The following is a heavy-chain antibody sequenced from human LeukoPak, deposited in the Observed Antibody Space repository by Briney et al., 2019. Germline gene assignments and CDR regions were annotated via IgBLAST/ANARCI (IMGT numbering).Heavy chain of an antibody. CDR2: IYPGDSDT. Sequence: GESLKISCKGSGYIFTNYWIGWVRRMPGKGLEWIGFIYPGDSDTRYSPSFQGQVTISADKSISTAYLQWSSLKASDTAMYYCVRHESGTNSRPFDYWGQGALVTVSS. CDR1: GYIFTNYW. CDR3: VRHESGTNSRPFDY. D-gene: IGHD5-18*01. J-gene: IGHJ4*02. V-gene: IGHV5-51*01.